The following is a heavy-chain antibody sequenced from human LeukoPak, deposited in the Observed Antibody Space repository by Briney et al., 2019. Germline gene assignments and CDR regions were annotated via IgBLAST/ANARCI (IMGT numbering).Heavy chain of an antibody. CDR2: ISGSGDNT. CDR3: ARRGWLVNFDY. Sequence: SGGSLRLSCAAYGFTFSNYAMSWVRQAPGKGPEWVSIISGSGDNTHYADSVKGRFTISRDNSKNTLYLQMNTLRAEDTAIYHSARRGWLVNFDYWGQGTLVTVSS. V-gene: IGHV3-23*01. CDR1: GFTFSNYA. J-gene: IGHJ4*02. D-gene: IGHD6-19*01.